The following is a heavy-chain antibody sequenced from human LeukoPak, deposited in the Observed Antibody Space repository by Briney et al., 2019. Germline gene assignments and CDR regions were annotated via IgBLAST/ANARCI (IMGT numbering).Heavy chain of an antibody. Sequence: GGSLRLSCAASGFTFSNYGMSWVRQAPGKGLEWVSTISGSGGNTYYADSVKGRFTISRDNSKNTLYLQMNSLRAEDTAVYYCAKPTRGYSYGSADYWGQGTLVTVSS. CDR2: ISGSGGNT. V-gene: IGHV3-23*01. J-gene: IGHJ4*02. CDR1: GFTFSNYG. D-gene: IGHD5-18*01. CDR3: AKPTRGYSYGSADY.